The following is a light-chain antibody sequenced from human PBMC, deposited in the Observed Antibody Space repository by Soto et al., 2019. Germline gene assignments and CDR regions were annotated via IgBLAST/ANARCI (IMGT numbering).Light chain of an antibody. CDR3: QHYSNWPTWT. V-gene: IGKV3-15*01. CDR2: GES. J-gene: IGKJ1*01. Sequence: IVLTQCPATLSVSPGERATLSCRASQRFXSNFGWYQQKPGQAPRLLIXGESTRATGIPARFSGSGSGKEFTLTISSLQSEDFALYYCQHYSNWPTWTFGRGTKVDIK. CDR1: QRFXSN.